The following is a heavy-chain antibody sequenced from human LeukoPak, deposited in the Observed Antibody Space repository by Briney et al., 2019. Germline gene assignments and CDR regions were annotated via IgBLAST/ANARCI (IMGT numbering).Heavy chain of an antibody. Sequence: GGSLRLSCAASGFTVSSNYMSWVRQAPGKGLEWVSVIYSGGSAYYADSVKGRFTISRDNSKNTLYLQMNSLRAEDTAVYYCARTGDDGYNFSNYWGQGTLVTVSS. CDR3: ARTGDDGYNFSNY. J-gene: IGHJ4*02. V-gene: IGHV3-66*01. CDR1: GFTVSSNY. CDR2: IYSGGSA. D-gene: IGHD5-24*01.